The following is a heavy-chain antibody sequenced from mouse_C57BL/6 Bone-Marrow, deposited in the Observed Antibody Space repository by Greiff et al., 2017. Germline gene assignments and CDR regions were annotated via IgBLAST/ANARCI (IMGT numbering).Heavy chain of an antibody. V-gene: IGHV1-52*01. CDR2: IDPSDSET. CDR3: ARGCFYAMDY. J-gene: IGHJ4*01. CDR1: GYTFTSYW. Sequence: QVHLQQPGAELVRPGSSVKLSCKASGYTFTSYWMHWVKQRPIQGLEWICNIDPSDSETHYNQKFKDKATLTVDKSSSTACMQLSSLTSEDSAVYYCARGCFYAMDYWGQGTSVTVSS.